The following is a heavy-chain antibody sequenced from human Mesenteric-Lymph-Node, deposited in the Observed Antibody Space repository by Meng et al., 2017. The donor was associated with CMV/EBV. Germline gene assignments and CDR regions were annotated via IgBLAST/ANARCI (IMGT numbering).Heavy chain of an antibody. CDR2: IYVGGDT. D-gene: IGHD2-2*02. CDR3: AKAYCSSTSCYRLDY. Sequence: GESLKISCVASGITVNTNFMSWVRQAPGKGLEWVSVIYVGGDTYYADSVKGRFTISRDTSKNALHLQMNSLRAEDTAVYYCAKAYCSSTSCYRLDYWGQGTLVTVSS. CDR1: GITVNTNF. V-gene: IGHV3-53*01. J-gene: IGHJ4*02.